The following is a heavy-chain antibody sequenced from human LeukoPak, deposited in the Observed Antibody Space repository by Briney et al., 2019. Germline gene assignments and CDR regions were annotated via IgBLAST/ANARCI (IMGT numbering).Heavy chain of an antibody. D-gene: IGHD3-22*01. CDR3: AKTYYDSSGDAFDI. Sequence: GGSLRLSCAASGFTFSSYGMHWVRQAPGKGLEWVTVIRYDGSNKYYADSVKGRFTISRDNSKNTLYLQMNSLRAEDTAVYYCAKTYYDSSGDAFDIWGQGTMVTVPS. V-gene: IGHV3-30*02. CDR2: IRYDGSNK. CDR1: GFTFSSYG. J-gene: IGHJ3*02.